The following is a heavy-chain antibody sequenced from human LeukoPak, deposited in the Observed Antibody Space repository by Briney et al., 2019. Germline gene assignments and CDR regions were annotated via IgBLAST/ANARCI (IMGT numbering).Heavy chain of an antibody. CDR1: RFTLSSYW. J-gene: IGHJ2*01. CDR2: TNSDGSYT. CDR3: ARDQTYGDYWYFDL. Sequence: PGVSLRLSCVASRFTLSSYWMNWVRQAPGKGLVWVARTNSDGSYTDYADSVKGRFIISRDNAKNTLYLQMNSLRAEDTAVYYCARDQTYGDYWYFDLWGRGTLVTVSS. D-gene: IGHD4-17*01. V-gene: IGHV3-74*01.